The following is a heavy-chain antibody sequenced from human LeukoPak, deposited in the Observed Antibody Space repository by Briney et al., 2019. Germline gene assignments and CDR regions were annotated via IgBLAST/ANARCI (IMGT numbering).Heavy chain of an antibody. CDR2: INHSGST. J-gene: IGHJ4*02. CDR1: GGSFGGYY. CDR3: ARGMQLLR. D-gene: IGHD5-18*01. Sequence: SETLSLTCAVYGGSFGGYYWSWIRQPLGKGLEWIGEINHSGSTNYNPSLKSRVTISVDTSKNQFSLKLSSVAAADTAVYYCARGMQLLRWGQGTLVTVSS. V-gene: IGHV4-34*01.